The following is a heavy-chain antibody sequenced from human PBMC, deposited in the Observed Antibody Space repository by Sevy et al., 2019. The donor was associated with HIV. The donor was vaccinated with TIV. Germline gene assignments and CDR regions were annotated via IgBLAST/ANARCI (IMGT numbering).Heavy chain of an antibody. D-gene: IGHD5-18*01. CDR3: ASVRQLRLFAFDI. Sequence: ASVKVSCKASGYTFTGYYMHWVRQAPGQGLEWMGWINPNSGGTNYAQKFQGRVTMTRDTSISTAYMERSRLRSDDTAVYYCASVRQLRLFAFDIWGQGTMVTVSS. V-gene: IGHV1-2*02. CDR2: INPNSGGT. J-gene: IGHJ3*02. CDR1: GYTFTGYY.